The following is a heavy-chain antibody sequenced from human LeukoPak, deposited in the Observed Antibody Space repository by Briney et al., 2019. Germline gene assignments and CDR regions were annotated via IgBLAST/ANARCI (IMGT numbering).Heavy chain of an antibody. CDR2: INPNSGGT. CDR3: ARGEGYGGIYGMDV. D-gene: IGHD4-23*01. J-gene: IGHJ6*02. CDR1: GYTLTGYY. V-gene: IGHV1-2*04. Sequence: GASVKVSCKASGYTLTGYYMHWVRQAPGQGLEWMGWINPNSGGTNYAQKFQGWVTMTRDTSISTAYMELSRLRSDDTAVYYCARGEGYGGIYGMDVWGQGTTVTVSS.